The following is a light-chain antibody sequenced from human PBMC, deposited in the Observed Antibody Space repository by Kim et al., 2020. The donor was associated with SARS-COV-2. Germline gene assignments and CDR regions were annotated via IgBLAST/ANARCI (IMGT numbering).Light chain of an antibody. Sequence: SQGNRATLSCRASQSVSSSYLAWYQQKPGQAPRLLIYGASSRATGIPDRFSGSGSGTDFTLTISRLEPEDFAVYYCQQYGSSPWTFGQGTKVDIK. CDR3: QQYGSSPWT. CDR1: QSVSSSY. V-gene: IGKV3-20*01. J-gene: IGKJ1*01. CDR2: GAS.